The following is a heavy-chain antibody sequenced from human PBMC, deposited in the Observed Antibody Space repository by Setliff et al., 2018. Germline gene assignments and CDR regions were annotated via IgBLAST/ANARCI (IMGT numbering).Heavy chain of an antibody. CDR2: FDPEDGET. V-gene: IGHV1-24*01. CDR1: RYTLTELS. J-gene: IGHJ4*02. CDR3: ARDLVGYCSGGSCYDWDY. D-gene: IGHD2-15*01. Sequence: ASVKVSCKVSRYTLTELSMHWVRQAPGKGLEWMGSFDPEDGETLYAQKFQGRVTMTEDTSTDTAYMELSSLRSEDTAVYYCARDLVGYCSGGSCYDWDYWGQGTLVTVSS.